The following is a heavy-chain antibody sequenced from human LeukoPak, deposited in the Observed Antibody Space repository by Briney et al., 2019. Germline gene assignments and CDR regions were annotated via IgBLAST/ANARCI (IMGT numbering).Heavy chain of an antibody. D-gene: IGHD3-16*02. Sequence: SGGSLRLSCAASGFTFSNFGMHWVRQAPGKGLEWVAVISYDGKNEYYTDSVKGRFTISRDNAKNTLYLQMNSLRAEDTAVYYCARDSDEYDYVWGSYPKGAFDIWGQGTMVTVSS. CDR1: GFTFSNFG. V-gene: IGHV3-30*03. CDR3: ARDSDEYDYVWGSYPKGAFDI. CDR2: ISYDGKNE. J-gene: IGHJ3*02.